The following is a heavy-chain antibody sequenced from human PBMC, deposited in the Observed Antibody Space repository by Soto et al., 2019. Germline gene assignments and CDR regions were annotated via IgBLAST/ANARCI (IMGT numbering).Heavy chain of an antibody. D-gene: IGHD2-2*01. CDR2: INHSGST. CDR1: GGSFSGYY. Sequence: QVQLQQWGAGLLKPSETLSLTCAVYGGSFSGYYWSWIRQPPGKGLEWIGEINHSGSTNYNPSLKSRVTISVDTSKNQFSLKLSSVTAADTAVYYCKLEAAYQLLSFKDYWGQGTLVTVSS. CDR3: KLEAAYQLLSFKDY. V-gene: IGHV4-34*01. J-gene: IGHJ4*02.